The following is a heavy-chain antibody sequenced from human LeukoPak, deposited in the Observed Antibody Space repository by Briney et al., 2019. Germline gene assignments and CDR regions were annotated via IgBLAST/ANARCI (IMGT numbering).Heavy chain of an antibody. J-gene: IGHJ4*02. D-gene: IGHD4-11*01. CDR2: ISPASSTL. Sequence: GGSLRLSCVTSGYTFSDDSMNWVRQAPGSGLEWIAYISPASSTLKYADSVKGRFTISRDNAMKSLYLQMKSLRAEDTAVYYCARDPYYSNHLDFLGQGTLVTVSS. CDR1: GYTFSDDS. V-gene: IGHV3-48*01. CDR3: ARDPYYSNHLDF.